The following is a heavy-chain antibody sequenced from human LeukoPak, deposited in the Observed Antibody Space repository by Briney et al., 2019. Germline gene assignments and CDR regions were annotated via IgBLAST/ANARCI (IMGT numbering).Heavy chain of an antibody. J-gene: IGHJ4*02. D-gene: IGHD3-16*01. CDR2: INWNGGST. CDR3: AREEGGYFDY. Sequence: GGSLRLSCAASGFTFSRYGMSWVRQAPGKGLEWVSGINWNGGSTGYADSVKGRFTISRDNAKNSLYLQMSSLRAEDTALYYCAREEGGYFDYWGQGTLVTVSS. V-gene: IGHV3-20*04. CDR1: GFTFSRYG.